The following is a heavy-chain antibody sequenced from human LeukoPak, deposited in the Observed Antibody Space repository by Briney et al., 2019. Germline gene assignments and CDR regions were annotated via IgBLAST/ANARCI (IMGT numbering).Heavy chain of an antibody. V-gene: IGHV3-74*01. Sequence: PGGSLRLSCAASGCTFSSYWLHWVRQAPGKGLVWVSRINSDGSSTSYAESVKGRFTISRDNAKNTVYLQMNSLRAEDTAVYYCATSRTFDYWGQGTLVTVSS. CDR1: GCTFSSYW. J-gene: IGHJ4*02. CDR3: ATSRTFDY. D-gene: IGHD2-8*01. CDR2: INSDGSST.